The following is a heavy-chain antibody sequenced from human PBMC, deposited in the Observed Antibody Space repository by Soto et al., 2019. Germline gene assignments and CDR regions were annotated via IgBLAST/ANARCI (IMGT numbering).Heavy chain of an antibody. J-gene: IGHJ5*02. CDR1: GYTFISYY. V-gene: IGHV1-46*03. Sequence: QVQLVQSGAEVKKPGASVKVSCKASGYTFISYYTHWVRQAPGQGLEWMGMINPSGGTTNYAQKFQGIVTLTRDTSTSTVDMELGSLGSEDTAVYFCASSWWGTDRRMSCNWLGPWGSGTRVTVSS. CDR3: ASSWWGTDRRMSCNWLGP. CDR2: INPSGGTT. D-gene: IGHD2-15*01.